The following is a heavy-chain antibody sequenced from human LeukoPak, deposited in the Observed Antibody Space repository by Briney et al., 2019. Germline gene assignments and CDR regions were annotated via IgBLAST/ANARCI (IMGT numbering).Heavy chain of an antibody. Sequence: GRSLRLSCAASGFTFSTYAMSWVRQAPGKGLEWVSSISAGATTTNYADSVKGRFTISRDNSRNTLYLQMNSLRAEDTAVYYCANRPWGITGTQVPYYYGMDVWGQGTTVTVSS. CDR3: ANRPWGITGTQVPYYYGMDV. D-gene: IGHD1-7*01. V-gene: IGHV3-23*01. CDR1: GFTFSTYA. J-gene: IGHJ6*02. CDR2: ISAGATTT.